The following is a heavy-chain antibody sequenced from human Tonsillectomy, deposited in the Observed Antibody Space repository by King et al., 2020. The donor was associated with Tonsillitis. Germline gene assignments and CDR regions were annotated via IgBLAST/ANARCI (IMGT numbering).Heavy chain of an antibody. CDR3: ARDQNYSDSNCYFFDAFYI. D-gene: IGHD3-22*01. Sequence: DVQLVESGGGLVQPGGSLRLSCAASRFTFSNYWMAWVRQAPGKGLEWVANIKQDGSKINYVDSVKGRFTISRDNARNSLYLQMNSLRAEDTALYYCARDQNYSDSNCYFFDAFYIRGQRTMVTGSS. CDR1: RFTFSNYW. J-gene: IGHJ3*02. V-gene: IGHV3-7*03. CDR2: IKQDGSKI.